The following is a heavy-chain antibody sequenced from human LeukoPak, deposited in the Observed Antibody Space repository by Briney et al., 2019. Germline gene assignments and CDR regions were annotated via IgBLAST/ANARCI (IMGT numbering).Heavy chain of an antibody. J-gene: IGHJ4*02. Sequence: SGGSLRLSCAASGFTFSSYSMNWVRQAPGKGLEWVSRINTDGSSTSYADSVKGRFTISRDNAKSTLYLQMNSLRAEDTAVYYCAKVDRVRGSIDYWGQGTLVTVSS. CDR2: INTDGSST. CDR1: GFTFSSYS. V-gene: IGHV3-74*01. D-gene: IGHD3-16*01. CDR3: AKVDRVRGSIDY.